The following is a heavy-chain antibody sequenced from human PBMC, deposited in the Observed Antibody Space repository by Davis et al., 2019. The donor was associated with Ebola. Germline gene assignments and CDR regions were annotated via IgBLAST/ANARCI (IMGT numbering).Heavy chain of an antibody. CDR3: AKDRHSRLQTGGMDV. CDR2: ISYDGSNK. D-gene: IGHD4-11*01. CDR1: GFTFSSYW. V-gene: IGHV3-30*18. J-gene: IGHJ6*02. Sequence: GESLKISCAASGFTFSSYWMSWVRQAPGKGLEWVAVISYDGSNKYYADSVKGRFTISRDNSKNTLYLQMNSLRAEDTAVYYCAKDRHSRLQTGGMDVWGQGTTVTVSS.